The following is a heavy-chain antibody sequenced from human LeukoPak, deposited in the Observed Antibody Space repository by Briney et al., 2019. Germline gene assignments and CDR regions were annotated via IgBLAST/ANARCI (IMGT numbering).Heavy chain of an antibody. CDR3: AKEGPNKGGITMTPYYFDY. D-gene: IGHD3-22*01. CDR1: GFTFSSYA. V-gene: IGHV3-23*01. CDR2: ISGSGGST. Sequence: GGSLRLSCAASGFTFSSYAMSWVRQAPGKGLEWVSAISGSGGSTYYADSVKGRFTISRDNSKNTLYLQMNSLRAEDTAVYYCAKEGPNKGGITMTPYYFDYWGQGTLVTVSS. J-gene: IGHJ4*02.